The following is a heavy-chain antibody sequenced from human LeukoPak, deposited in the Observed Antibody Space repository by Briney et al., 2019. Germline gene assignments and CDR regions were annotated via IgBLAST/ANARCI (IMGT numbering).Heavy chain of an antibody. CDR3: ARGKRQWEIIRGCSSTSCYYHDAFDI. CDR2: INPSGGST. J-gene: IGHJ3*02. D-gene: IGHD2-2*01. Sequence: ASVKVSCKASGYTFTSYYMHWVRQAPGQGLEWMGIINPSGGSTSYAQKFQGRVTMTRDTSTSTVYMELSSLRSEDTAVYYCARGKRQWEIIRGCSSTSCYYHDAFDIWGQGTMVTVSS. V-gene: IGHV1-46*01. CDR1: GYTFTSYY.